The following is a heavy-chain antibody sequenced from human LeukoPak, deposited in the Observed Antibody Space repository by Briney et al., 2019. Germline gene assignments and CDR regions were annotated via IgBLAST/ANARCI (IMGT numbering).Heavy chain of an antibody. D-gene: IGHD3-9*01. J-gene: IGHJ4*02. V-gene: IGHV1-18*01. CDR2: ISAHNGNT. Sequence: GASVKVSCKASGYTFTSYGISWVRQAPGQGLEWMGWISAHNGNTNYAQKLQGRVTMTTDTSTSTAYMELRSLRSDDTAVYYCARDLVRNYDILTGYPLDYWGQGTLVTVSS. CDR1: GYTFTSYG. CDR3: ARDLVRNYDILTGYPLDY.